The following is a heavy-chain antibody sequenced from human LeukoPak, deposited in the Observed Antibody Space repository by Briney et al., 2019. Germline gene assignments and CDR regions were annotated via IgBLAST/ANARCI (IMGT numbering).Heavy chain of an antibody. D-gene: IGHD2-15*01. CDR3: ARLPTRAPHMDV. V-gene: IGHV5-51*01. CDR1: GYSFTSYW. CDR2: IYPGDSDT. J-gene: IGHJ6*03. Sequence: GESLKISCKGSGYSFTSYWIGWVGQIPGKGLEWMGIIYPGDSDTKYRPPFQGQVTISADKAISTAYLQWSSLKASDTAMYYCARLPTRAPHMDVWGKGTTVTVSS.